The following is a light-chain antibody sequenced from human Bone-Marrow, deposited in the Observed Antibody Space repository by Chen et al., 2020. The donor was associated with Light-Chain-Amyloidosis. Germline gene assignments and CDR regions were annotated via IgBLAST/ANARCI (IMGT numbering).Light chain of an antibody. V-gene: IGKV1-5*03. Sequence: DIQMTQSPSTLSASVGDRVTITCRASLSIGTWLAWYQQKPGKAPNLLIYKASSLESGVPSRFSGSGSGTEFTLTISSLQPDDSATYHCQEYAIYPYTFGQGTKLEIK. CDR3: QEYAIYPYT. CDR2: KAS. J-gene: IGKJ2*01. CDR1: LSIGTW.